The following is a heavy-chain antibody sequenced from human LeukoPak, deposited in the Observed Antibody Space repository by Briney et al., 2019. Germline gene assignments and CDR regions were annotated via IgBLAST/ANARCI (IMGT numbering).Heavy chain of an antibody. CDR1: EYTFTGYY. CDR3: ARGGFVVAPPLAV. Sequence: ASVKVSCKVSEYTFTGYYLHWVRQAPGQGLEWMGCINPGSGGTNYAQKFQDRVTMTRDMYISTAYMELSSLRYDDTAVYYCARGGFVVAPPLAVWGQGTTVTVSS. V-gene: IGHV1-2*02. CDR2: INPGSGGT. D-gene: IGHD3-3*01. J-gene: IGHJ6*02.